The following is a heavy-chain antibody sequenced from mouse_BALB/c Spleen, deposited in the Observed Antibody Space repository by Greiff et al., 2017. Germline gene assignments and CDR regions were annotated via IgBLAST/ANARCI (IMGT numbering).Heavy chain of an antibody. Sequence: VMLVESGPGLVAPSQSLSITCTVSGFSLTSYGVHWVRQPPGKGLEWLGVIWAGGSTNYNSALMSRLSISKDNSKSQVFLKMNSLQTDDTAMYYCARDLLRAMDYWGQGTSVTVSS. CDR3: ARDLLRAMDY. J-gene: IGHJ4*01. D-gene: IGHD1-1*01. CDR1: GFSLTSYG. CDR2: IWAGGST. V-gene: IGHV2-9*02.